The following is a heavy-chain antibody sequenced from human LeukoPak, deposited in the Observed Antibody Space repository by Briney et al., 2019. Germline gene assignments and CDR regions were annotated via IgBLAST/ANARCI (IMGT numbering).Heavy chain of an antibody. CDR1: GFTFSSYA. CDR3: AKSARESYYDNGGSDY. CDR2: ISYDGSNK. D-gene: IGHD3-22*01. J-gene: IGHJ4*02. V-gene: IGHV3-30-3*02. Sequence: GTSLRLSCAASGFTFSSYAMHWVRQAPGKGLEWVAVISYDGSNKYYADSVKGRFTISRDNSKNTLYLQMNSLRAEDTAVYYCAKSARESYYDNGGSDYWGQGTLVTVSS.